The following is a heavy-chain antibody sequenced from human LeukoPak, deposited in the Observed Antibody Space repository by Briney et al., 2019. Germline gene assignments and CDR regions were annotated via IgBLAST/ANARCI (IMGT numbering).Heavy chain of an antibody. V-gene: IGHV4-59*01. Sequence: PSETLSLTCTVSGRSISTYYWSWIRQPPGQGLEWLGYIFYTGSTSYNPSLKSRVTMSIDTSKNQFSLKQSSVTAADTAVYYCTRTYSSSSIDYWGQGALVTVSS. CDR3: TRTYSSSSIDY. CDR2: IFYTGST. J-gene: IGHJ4*02. D-gene: IGHD6-6*01. CDR1: GRSISTYY.